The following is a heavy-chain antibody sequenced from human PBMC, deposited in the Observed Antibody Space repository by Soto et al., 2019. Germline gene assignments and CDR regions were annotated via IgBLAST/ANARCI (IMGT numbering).Heavy chain of an antibody. CDR2: INAYNGNT. CDR3: AMVDVYVSPSPQDV. CDR1: GYRFTSYG. Sequence: QVQLVQSGAEVKNPGASVKVACKASGYRFTSYGGGWVRQAPGQGLEWMGWINAYNGNTNYAQNLQGRVTLTTDTSTSTAYMELRSLRSNDTAVYYCAMVDVYVSPSPQDVWGQGTTVTVSS. J-gene: IGHJ6*02. D-gene: IGHD3-16*01. V-gene: IGHV1-18*01.